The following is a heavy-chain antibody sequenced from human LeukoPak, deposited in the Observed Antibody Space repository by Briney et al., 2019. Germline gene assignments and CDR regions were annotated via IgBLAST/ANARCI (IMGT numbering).Heavy chain of an antibody. Sequence: SETLSLTCAVYGGSFSGYYWSWIRQPPGKGLEWIGEINHSGSTNYNPSLKSRVTISVDTSKNQFSLKLSSVTAADTAVYYCARRRGYRDPFDYWGQGTLVTVSS. J-gene: IGHJ4*02. D-gene: IGHD5-12*01. CDR1: GGSFSGYY. V-gene: IGHV4-34*01. CDR3: ARRRGYRDPFDY. CDR2: INHSGST.